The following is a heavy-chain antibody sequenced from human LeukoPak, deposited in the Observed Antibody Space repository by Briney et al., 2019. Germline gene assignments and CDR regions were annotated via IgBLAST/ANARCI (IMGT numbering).Heavy chain of an antibody. V-gene: IGHV3-43D*03. D-gene: IGHD2-15*01. CDR2: INWDGSST. CDR3: ARDGPTTSGGTFDI. Sequence: GGSLRLSCAASGFTFDDYAMHWVRQAPGKGLEWVSLINWDGSSTYYADSLKGRFTISRDNRKNSLYVEINSLRAEDTALYYCARDGPTTSGGTFDIWGQGTMVTVSS. J-gene: IGHJ3*02. CDR1: GFTFDDYA.